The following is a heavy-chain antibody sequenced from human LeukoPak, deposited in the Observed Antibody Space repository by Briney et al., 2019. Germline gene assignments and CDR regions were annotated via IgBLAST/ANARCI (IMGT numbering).Heavy chain of an antibody. D-gene: IGHD5-18*01. J-gene: IGHJ4*02. Sequence: PGGSLRLSCAASGFTFSSYGMHWVRQAPGKGLEWVAFIRYDGSNKYYADSVKGRFTISRDNSKNTLYLQMNSLRAEDTAVYYCAKDQGRIQLWLQDYWGQGTLVTVSS. CDR1: GFTFSSYG. CDR2: IRYDGSNK. V-gene: IGHV3-30*02. CDR3: AKDQGRIQLWLQDY.